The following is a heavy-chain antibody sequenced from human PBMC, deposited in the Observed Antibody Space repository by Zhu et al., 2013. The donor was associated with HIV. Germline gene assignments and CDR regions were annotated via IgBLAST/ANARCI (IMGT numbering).Heavy chain of an antibody. J-gene: IGHJ4*02. D-gene: IGHD3-22*01. CDR1: GGTFSSYA. V-gene: IGHV1-2*02. CDR2: INPQNGDT. Sequence: QVQLVQSGAEVKKPGSSVKVSCKASGGTFSSYAISWVRQAPGQGLQWIGYINPQNGDTNYAQDFQGRVTLSRDTSISTAYMELSRLRSDDTAVYYCARVGNYYDSSGPFDYWGQGTLVTVSS. CDR3: ARVGNYYDSSGPFDY.